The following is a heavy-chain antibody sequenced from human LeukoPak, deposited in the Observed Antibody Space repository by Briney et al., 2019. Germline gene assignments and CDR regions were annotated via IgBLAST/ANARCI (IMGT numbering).Heavy chain of an antibody. CDR2: IKTDGSQT. V-gene: IGHV3-7*01. CDR3: ARASMGGRDYHLDS. Sequence: GGSLRLSCAASGFTFSTYWMTWVRQAPGKGLEWVANIKTDGSQTYYLDSVKGRFTISRDNAKNFLSLQLCSLTADDTGVYYCARASMGGRDYHLDSWGQGTLVTVSS. D-gene: IGHD4/OR15-4a*01. CDR1: GFTFSTYW. J-gene: IGHJ4*02.